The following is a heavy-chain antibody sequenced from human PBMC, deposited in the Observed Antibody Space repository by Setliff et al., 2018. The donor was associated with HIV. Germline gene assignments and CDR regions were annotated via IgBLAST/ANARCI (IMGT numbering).Heavy chain of an antibody. CDR2: IDASANT. CDR1: GSSISSNYY. V-gene: IGHV4-38-2*02. J-gene: IGHJ6*03. Sequence: SETLSLTCTVSGSSISSNYYWAWIRQAPGKGLEWIGCIDASANTYYVPSLKSRATISIDTSKNQFSLKLTSVTAADTAFYYCARGFSGDYIFTGYVDVWGKGNTVTVSS. D-gene: IGHD3-3*01. CDR3: ARGFSGDYIFTGYVDV.